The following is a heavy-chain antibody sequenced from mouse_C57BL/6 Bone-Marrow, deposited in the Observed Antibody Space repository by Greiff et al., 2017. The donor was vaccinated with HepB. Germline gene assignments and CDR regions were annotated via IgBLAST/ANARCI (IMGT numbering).Heavy chain of an antibody. CDR1: GYTFTDYY. J-gene: IGHJ3*01. Sequence: VQLQQSGPELVKPGASVKISCKASGYTFTDYYMNWVKQSHGKSLEWIGDINPNNGGTSYNQKFKGKATLTVDKSSSTAYMELRSLTSEDSAVYYCARDFYDGPDYWGQGTLVTVSA. V-gene: IGHV1-26*01. CDR3: ARDFYDGPDY. CDR2: INPNNGGT. D-gene: IGHD2-3*01.